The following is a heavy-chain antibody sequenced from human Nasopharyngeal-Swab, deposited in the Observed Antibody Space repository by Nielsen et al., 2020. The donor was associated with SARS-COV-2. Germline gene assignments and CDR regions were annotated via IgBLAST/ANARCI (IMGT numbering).Heavy chain of an antibody. J-gene: IGHJ4*02. CDR2: ISYDGSNK. CDR1: GFTFSSYG. D-gene: IGHD3-9*01. Sequence: GESLKISCAASGFTFSSYGMHWVRQAPGKGLEWVAVISYDGSNKYYADSVKGRFTISRDNSKNTPYLQMNSLRAEDTAVYYCAKDHDTIFSFGDYWGQGTLVTVSS. CDR3: AKDHDTIFSFGDY. V-gene: IGHV3-30*18.